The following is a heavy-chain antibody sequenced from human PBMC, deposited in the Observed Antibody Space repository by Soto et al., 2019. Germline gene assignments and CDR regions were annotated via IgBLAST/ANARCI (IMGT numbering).Heavy chain of an antibody. CDR1: GGSISGYY. Sequence: SXTLSLTCTVSGGSISGYYWSWLRQPPGKRLEWIGYINYFGSTNYNPSLKSRVTISVDTSREQFSLRLDSVTAADTAVYYCARVPDYLGQGILVTVSS. CDR2: INYFGST. J-gene: IGHJ4*02. D-gene: IGHD2-2*01. V-gene: IGHV4-59*12. CDR3: ARVPDY.